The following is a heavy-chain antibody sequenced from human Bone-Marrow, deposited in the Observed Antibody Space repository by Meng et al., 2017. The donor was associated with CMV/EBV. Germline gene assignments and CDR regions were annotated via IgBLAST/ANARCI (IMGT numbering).Heavy chain of an antibody. CDR1: GITFSRYS. CDR2: ITYDGDNI. D-gene: IGHD6-13*01. J-gene: IGHJ4*02. V-gene: IGHV3-30-3*01. Sequence: GESLKISCEASGITFSRYSMHWVRQAPGKGLEWVAVITYDGDNIHYAKSVKGRFTISRDNSRNTLFLQMNSLRPEDTAVYYCARVQRGYSSSWTSFDYWGQGTLVTVSS. CDR3: ARVQRGYSSSWTSFDY.